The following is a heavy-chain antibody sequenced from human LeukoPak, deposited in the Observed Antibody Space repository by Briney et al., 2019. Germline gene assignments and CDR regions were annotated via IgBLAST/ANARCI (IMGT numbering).Heavy chain of an antibody. J-gene: IGHJ6*02. CDR2: ISGSGGST. CDR1: GFTFSSYA. V-gene: IGHV3-23*01. Sequence: GGSLRLSCAASGFTFSSYAMSWVRQAPGKGLEWVSAISGSGGSTYYADSVKGRFTISRDNSKNTLYLQMNSLRAEGTAVYYCAKFIWFGELYYYYYGMDVWGQGTTVTVSS. CDR3: AKFIWFGELYYYYYGMDV. D-gene: IGHD3-10*01.